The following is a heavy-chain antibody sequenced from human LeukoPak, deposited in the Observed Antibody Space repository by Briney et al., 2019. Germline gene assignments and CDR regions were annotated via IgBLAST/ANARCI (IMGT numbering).Heavy chain of an antibody. J-gene: IGHJ4*02. D-gene: IGHD2-2*01. CDR1: GGSISSYY. CDR3: ARTYCSGSSCYGADFFDI. Sequence: SETLSLTCTVSGGSISSYYWNWIRQPPGKGLEWIGHIRYSGSTNHNPSLKSRVTILIDTPRNQFSLRLSSVTAADTAVYYCARTYCSGSSCYGADFFDIWGQGTLVTVSS. CDR2: IRYSGST. V-gene: IGHV4-59*08.